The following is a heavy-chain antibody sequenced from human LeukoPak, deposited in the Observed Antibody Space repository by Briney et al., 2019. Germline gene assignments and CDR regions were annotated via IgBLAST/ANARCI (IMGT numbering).Heavy chain of an antibody. CDR2: IYPGDSDT. D-gene: IGHD1-26*01. Sequence: GESLKISCKGSGYKFSSYWIGWVRQMPGKGLEWMGIIYPGDSDTRYSPSFQGQVTISADKSISTAYLQWSSLKASDAAMYYCARQVATGSYSLDYWGPGTLVTVSS. CDR3: ARQVATGSYSLDY. V-gene: IGHV5-51*01. CDR1: GYKFSSYW. J-gene: IGHJ4*02.